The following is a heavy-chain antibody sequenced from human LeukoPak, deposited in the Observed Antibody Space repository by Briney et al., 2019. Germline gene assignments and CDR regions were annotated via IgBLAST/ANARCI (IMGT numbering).Heavy chain of an antibody. D-gene: IGHD2-2*01. CDR2: IYYSGST. Sequence: SETLSLTCTVSGGSISSYYWSWIRQPPGKELEWIGYIYYSGSTNYNPSLKSRVTISVDTSKNQFSLKLNSVTAADTAVYYCARGQFCSDIVVVPAASPFDYWGQGTLVTVSS. J-gene: IGHJ4*02. CDR3: ARGQFCSDIVVVPAASPFDY. V-gene: IGHV4-59*01. CDR1: GGSISSYY.